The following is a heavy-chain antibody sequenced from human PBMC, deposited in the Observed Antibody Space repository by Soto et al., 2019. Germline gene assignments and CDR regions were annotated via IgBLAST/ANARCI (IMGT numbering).Heavy chain of an antibody. J-gene: IGHJ4*02. CDR1: GYTFTGYY. Sequence: GASVKVSCKASGYTFTGYYMHWVRQAPGQGLEWMGWINPNSGGTNYAQKFQGRVTMTRDTPISTAYMELSRLRSDDTAVYYCAGSSKYCSSTSCYTSGLDYWGQGTLVTVSS. CDR2: INPNSGGT. V-gene: IGHV1-2*02. D-gene: IGHD2-2*02. CDR3: AGSSKYCSSTSCYTSGLDY.